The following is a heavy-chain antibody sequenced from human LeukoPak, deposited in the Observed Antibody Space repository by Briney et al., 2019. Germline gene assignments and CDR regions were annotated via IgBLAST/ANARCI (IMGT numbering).Heavy chain of an antibody. D-gene: IGHD6-19*01. CDR1: GFTFSGYA. V-gene: IGHV3-30*04. J-gene: IGHJ3*01. Sequence: GGSLRLSCAASGFTFSGYALHWVRQAPGKGLEWVALISYDGRNIEYVDSVKGRFSISRDNSKNTLWLQMNSLRVEDTAVYYCARDRFSSGFQDPFDVWGQGTMVTVSS. CDR2: ISYDGRNI. CDR3: ARDRFSSGFQDPFDV.